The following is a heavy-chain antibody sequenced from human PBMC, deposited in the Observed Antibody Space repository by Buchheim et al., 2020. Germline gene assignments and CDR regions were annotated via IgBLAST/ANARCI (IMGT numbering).Heavy chain of an antibody. V-gene: IGHV3-23*01. Sequence: EVQLLESGGNLVQPGGSLRLSCAASGFTLSAYAMSWVRQAPGKGLEWVSFISGTGGSTNYADSVKGRFTISRDNSKNPLYLQMNSLRPEDTAVYYCARDGYNYIPFDYWGQGTL. CDR2: ISGTGGST. CDR3: ARDGYNYIPFDY. D-gene: IGHD5-24*01. CDR1: GFTLSAYA. J-gene: IGHJ4*02.